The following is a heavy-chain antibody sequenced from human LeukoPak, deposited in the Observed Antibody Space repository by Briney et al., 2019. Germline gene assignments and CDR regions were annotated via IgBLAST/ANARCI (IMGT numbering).Heavy chain of an antibody. J-gene: IGHJ4*02. CDR3: ARDLGYDYVWGSYRDY. V-gene: IGHV3-21*01. Sequence: PEGSLRLSCAASGFTFSSYSMNWVRQAPGKGLEWVSSISSSSSYIYYADSVKGRFTISRDNAKNSLYLQMNSLRAEDTAVYYCARDLGYDYVWGSYRDYWGQGTLVTVSS. CDR2: ISSSSSYI. D-gene: IGHD3-16*02. CDR1: GFTFSSYS.